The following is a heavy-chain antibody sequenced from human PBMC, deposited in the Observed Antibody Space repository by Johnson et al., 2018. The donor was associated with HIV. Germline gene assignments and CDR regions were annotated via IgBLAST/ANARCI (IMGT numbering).Heavy chain of an antibody. CDR1: GFTFSSYA. J-gene: IGHJ3*02. D-gene: IGHD6-19*01. Sequence: VQVVESGGGVVQPGRSLRLSCAASGFTFSSYAMHWVRQAPGKGLEWVAVISYDGSNKYYADSVKGRFTISRDNSKNTLYLQMNSLRGEDTAVYYCAKDGPYSSGIDASDIWGQGTVVTVSS. V-gene: IGHV3-30*04. CDR2: ISYDGSNK. CDR3: AKDGPYSSGIDASDI.